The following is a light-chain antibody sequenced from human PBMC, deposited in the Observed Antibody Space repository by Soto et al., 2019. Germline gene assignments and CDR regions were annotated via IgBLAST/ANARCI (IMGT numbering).Light chain of an antibody. CDR3: QQYVSSVT. CDR1: QSVDSSF. Sequence: EIVLTQSPGSLSLSPGERATLSCRASQSVDSSFFAWYQQKPGQAPRLLIYGASNRATGIPDRFSGSGSGTDFPLTISRLEPEDVAVYYCQQYVSSVTFGQGTKVEIK. V-gene: IGKV3-20*01. CDR2: GAS. J-gene: IGKJ1*01.